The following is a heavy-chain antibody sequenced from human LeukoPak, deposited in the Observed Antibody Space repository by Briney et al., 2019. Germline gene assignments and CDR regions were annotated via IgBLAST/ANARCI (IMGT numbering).Heavy chain of an antibody. CDR1: GGSISSYY. CDR2: IYFSGSS. J-gene: IGHJ4*02. D-gene: IGHD1-26*01. V-gene: IGHV4-59*01. CDR3: ARGSGIFAIDY. Sequence: SETLSLTCTVSGGSISSYYWSWIRQPTGKGLEWIGYIYFSGSSNYNPSLKSRVTISIDTSKNQFSLKLSSATAADTAVYYCARGSGIFAIDYWGQGALVTVSS.